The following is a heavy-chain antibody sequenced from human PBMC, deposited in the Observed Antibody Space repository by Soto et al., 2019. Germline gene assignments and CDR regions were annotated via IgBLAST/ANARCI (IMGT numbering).Heavy chain of an antibody. Sequence: PSETLSLTCTVSGGSISSSSYYWGWIRQPPGKGLEWIGSIYYSGSTYYNPSLKSRVTISVDTSKNQFSLKLSSVTAADTAVYYCARERRSDTAPDYWGQGTLVTVSS. D-gene: IGHD5-18*01. CDR2: IYYSGST. CDR1: GGSISSSSYY. V-gene: IGHV4-39*07. J-gene: IGHJ4*02. CDR3: ARERRSDTAPDY.